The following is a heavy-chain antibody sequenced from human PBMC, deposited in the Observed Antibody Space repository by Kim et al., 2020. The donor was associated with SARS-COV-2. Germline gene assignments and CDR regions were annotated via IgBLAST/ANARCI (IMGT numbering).Heavy chain of an antibody. V-gene: IGHV4-39*01. Sequence: LKGRVTISVATSKNQFSLKLSSVTAADTAVYYCARQNGSGSYYKGAYLGYWGQGTLVTVSS. J-gene: IGHJ4*02. D-gene: IGHD3-10*01. CDR3: ARQNGSGSYYKGAYLGY.